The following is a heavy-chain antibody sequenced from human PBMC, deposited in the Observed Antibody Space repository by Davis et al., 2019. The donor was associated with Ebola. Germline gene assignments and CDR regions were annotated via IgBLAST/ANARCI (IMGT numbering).Heavy chain of an antibody. J-gene: IGHJ4*02. CDR3: VVRDERALGY. CDR1: GSTFTRYW. D-gene: IGHD2-8*01. CDR2: IKQDGSEK. Sequence: PGRSLRPSCLASGSTFTRYWMSWVRQGPGKGLEWVANIKQDGSEKYYVDSVKGRFTISRENAKNSLNLQMNSLRVEDTAVYYCVVRDERALGYWGQGTLVTVSS. V-gene: IGHV3-7*01.